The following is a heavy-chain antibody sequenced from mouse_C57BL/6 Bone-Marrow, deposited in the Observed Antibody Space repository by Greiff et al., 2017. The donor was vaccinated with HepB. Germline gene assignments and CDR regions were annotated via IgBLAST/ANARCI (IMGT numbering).Heavy chain of an antibody. CDR1: GYTFTSYW. Sequence: QVQLQQPGAELVKPGASVELSCKASGYTFTSYWMHWVKQRPGQGLEWIGMIHPNSGSTNYNEKFKSKATLTVDKSSSTAYMQLSSLTTEDSAVYYCASYYYGSSWFAYWGQGTLVTVSA. J-gene: IGHJ3*01. CDR3: ASYYYGSSWFAY. D-gene: IGHD1-1*01. CDR2: IHPNSGST. V-gene: IGHV1-64*01.